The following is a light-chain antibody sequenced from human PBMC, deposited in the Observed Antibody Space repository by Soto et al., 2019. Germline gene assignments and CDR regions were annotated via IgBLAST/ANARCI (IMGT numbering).Light chain of an antibody. CDR2: AAS. Sequence: DIQMTQSPSALSASVGDRVTITCRASQSISSWLAWYQQKPGKAPKLLIYAASSLQSGVPSRFSGSVSGTDGTITISSLQKEDGATYYCQQSYSTTITFGQGTRLEIK. CDR1: QSISSW. CDR3: QQSYSTTIT. V-gene: IGKV1-39*01. J-gene: IGKJ5*01.